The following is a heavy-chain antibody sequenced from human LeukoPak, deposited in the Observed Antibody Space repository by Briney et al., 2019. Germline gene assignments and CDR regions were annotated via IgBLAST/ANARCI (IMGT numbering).Heavy chain of an antibody. V-gene: IGHV3-30*04. CDR1: GFTFSSYA. CDR3: ASPFAVAGTFDY. J-gene: IGHJ4*02. CDR2: ISYDGTNK. Sequence: GRSLRLSCATSGFTFSSYAMHWVRQAPGKGLEWVAVISYDGTNKYYADSVKGRFTISRDNSKNTLYLQMNSLRAEDTAVYYCASPFAVAGTFDYWGRGTLVTVSS. D-gene: IGHD6-19*01.